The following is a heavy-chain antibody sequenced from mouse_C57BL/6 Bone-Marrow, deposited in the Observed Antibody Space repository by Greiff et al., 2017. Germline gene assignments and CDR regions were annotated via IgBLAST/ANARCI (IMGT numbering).Heavy chain of an antibody. CDR1: GFTFSSYA. J-gene: IGHJ2*01. Sequence: EVQRVESGGGLVKPGGSLKLSCAASGFTFSSYAMSWVRQTPEKRLEWVATISDGGSYTYYPDNVKGRFTISRDNAKNNLYLQMSHLKSEDTAMYYCASPDGWGQGTTLTVSS. CDR3: ASPDG. D-gene: IGHD2-3*01. CDR2: ISDGGSYT. V-gene: IGHV5-4*01.